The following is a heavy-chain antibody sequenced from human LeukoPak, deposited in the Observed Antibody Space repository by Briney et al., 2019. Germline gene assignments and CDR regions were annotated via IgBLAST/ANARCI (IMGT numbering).Heavy chain of an antibody. V-gene: IGHV3-7*03. CDR1: GFTFSSYW. Sequence: PGGSLRLSCAASGFTFSSYWMSWVRQAPGKGLEWVANIKQDGSEKYYVDSVKGRLTISRDNAKSSLYLQMNSLRAEDTAVYYCARGQEVATMNFDYWGQGTLVTVSS. CDR3: ARGQEVATMNFDY. J-gene: IGHJ4*02. CDR2: IKQDGSEK. D-gene: IGHD5-12*01.